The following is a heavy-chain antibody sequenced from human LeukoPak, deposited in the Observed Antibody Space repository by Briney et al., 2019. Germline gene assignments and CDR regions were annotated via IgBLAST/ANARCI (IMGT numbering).Heavy chain of an antibody. CDR1: GFTFSDYY. CDR2: ISSSGSTT. Sequence: GGSLRLSCAASGFTFSDYYMSWIRQAPGKGLEWVSYISSSGSTTYYADSVKGRFTISRDNAKNSLYLQMNSLRAEDTAVYYCARVGRSFYYDSSGYLDYWGQGTLVTVSS. CDR3: ARVGRSFYYDSSGYLDY. J-gene: IGHJ4*02. V-gene: IGHV3-11*01. D-gene: IGHD3-22*01.